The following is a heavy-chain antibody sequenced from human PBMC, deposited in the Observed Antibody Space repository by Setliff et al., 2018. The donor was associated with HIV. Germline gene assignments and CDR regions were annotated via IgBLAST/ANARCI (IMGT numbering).Heavy chain of an antibody. J-gene: IGHJ6*02. CDR2: ISSSSSYI. V-gene: IGHV3-21*01. CDR3: AKDVCSGAYCYAYYYYGMDV. Sequence: PGGSLRLSCAASGFTFSSYAMSWVRQAPGKGLEWVSSISSSSSYIYYADSVKGRFTISRDNVKNSLYLQINSLRVEDTAVYYCAKDVCSGAYCYAYYYYGMDVWGQGTMVTVSS. CDR1: GFTFSSYA. D-gene: IGHD2-15*01.